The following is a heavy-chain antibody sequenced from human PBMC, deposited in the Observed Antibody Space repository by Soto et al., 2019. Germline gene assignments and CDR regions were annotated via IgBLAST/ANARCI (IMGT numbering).Heavy chain of an antibody. CDR2: INAGNGNT. CDR3: TRVGVASEGFDA. D-gene: IGHD2-8*01. J-gene: IGHJ5*02. Sequence: ASVKVSCKASGYTSTNYAMHWVRQAAGQRLEWMGWINAGNGNTKYSQKLQGRVTITRDTSASTAYLELSSLRSEDTPVYYCTRVGVASEGFDAWGQGTLVTVSS. CDR1: GYTSTNYA. V-gene: IGHV1-3*01.